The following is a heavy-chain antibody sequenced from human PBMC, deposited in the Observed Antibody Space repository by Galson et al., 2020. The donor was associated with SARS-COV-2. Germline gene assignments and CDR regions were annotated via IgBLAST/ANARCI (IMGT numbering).Heavy chain of an antibody. CDR2: ISSSSNVI. J-gene: IGHJ4*02. CDR3: ERDILGGYYKGDY. Sequence: GESLKISCAASGFTFSDYSMNWVRQAPGKGLEWVSYISSSSNVILYADSVKGRFTISRDNAKNSLYLQMNSLRAEDTAVYFCERDILGGYYKGDYWGQGSLVTVSS. V-gene: IGHV3-48*01. CDR1: GFTFSDYS. D-gene: IGHD3-9*01.